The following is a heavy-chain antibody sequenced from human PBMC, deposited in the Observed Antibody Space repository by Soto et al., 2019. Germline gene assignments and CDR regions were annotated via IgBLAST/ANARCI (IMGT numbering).Heavy chain of an antibody. Sequence: GESLKISCKGSGYSFTSHWIGWVRQMPGKGLEWMGIIYPGDSNTKYSPSFHGQVTISADKSISTAHLQWRSPQAPDSAMCYCARNDGLSNLSGHGMDVWRTGTTVTAPQ. CDR2: IYPGDSNT. V-gene: IGHV5-51*01. D-gene: IGHD4-4*01. J-gene: IGHJ6*04. CDR3: ARNDGLSNLSGHGMDV. CDR1: GYSFTSHW.